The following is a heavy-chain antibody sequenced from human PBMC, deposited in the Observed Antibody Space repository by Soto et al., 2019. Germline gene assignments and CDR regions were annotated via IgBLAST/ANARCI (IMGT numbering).Heavy chain of an antibody. CDR1: GGTFSSYA. D-gene: IGHD6-19*01. CDR3: ARDPFGPSVADDY. Sequence: ASVKVSCKASGGTFSSYAISWVRQAPGQGLEWMGGIIPIFGTANYAQKFQGRVTITADKSTSTAYMELSSLRSEDTAVYYCARDPFGPSVADDYWGQGTLVTVSS. V-gene: IGHV1-69*06. CDR2: IIPIFGTA. J-gene: IGHJ4*02.